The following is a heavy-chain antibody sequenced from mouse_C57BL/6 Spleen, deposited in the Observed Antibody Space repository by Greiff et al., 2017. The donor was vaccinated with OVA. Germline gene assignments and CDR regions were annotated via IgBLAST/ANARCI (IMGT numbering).Heavy chain of an antibody. D-gene: IGHD1-1*01. Sequence: QVQLQQSGAELVRPGPSLKLSCKASGYTFTSYWMDWVKQSPGQGLEWIGNIYPSDSETHYNQKFKDKATLTVDKSSSTAYMQLSSLPAEDSAVYYCARKRGRFPDLDYWGQGTSVTVSS. CDR2: IYPSDSET. J-gene: IGHJ4*01. V-gene: IGHV1-61*01. CDR1: GYTFTSYW. CDR3: ARKRGRFPDLDY.